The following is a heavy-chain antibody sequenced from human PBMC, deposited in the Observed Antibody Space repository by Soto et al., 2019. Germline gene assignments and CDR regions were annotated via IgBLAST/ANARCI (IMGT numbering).Heavy chain of an antibody. D-gene: IGHD6-13*01. CDR1: GYNFDTYW. CDR3: ARRIAAASGYYYYAFDV. J-gene: IGHJ6*02. Sequence: PGESLKISCQGSGYNFDTYWINWVRQTPGKGLEWMGRIDPIDSKTKYSPSLEGHITISVDKSISTTYLQWSSLKASDTAIYYCARRIAAASGYYYYAFDVWGQGTAVTVS. CDR2: IDPIDSKT. V-gene: IGHV5-10-1*01.